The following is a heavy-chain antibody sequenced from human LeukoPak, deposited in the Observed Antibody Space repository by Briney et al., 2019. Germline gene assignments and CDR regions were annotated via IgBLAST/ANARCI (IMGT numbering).Heavy chain of an antibody. V-gene: IGHV3-48*03. CDR2: ISRESSEI. J-gene: IGHJ4*02. Sequence: PGGSLRLSCVGSGFIFSRYEMNWVRQPPGKGLEWISFISRESSEIHYAASVEGRFTISRDNAKNTLYLQMTSLRDDDTAVYYCAKGGSQGDCSAGTCYGGYWGRGTLVTVSS. CDR3: AKGGSQGDCSAGTCYGGY. D-gene: IGHD2-15*01. CDR1: GFIFSRYE.